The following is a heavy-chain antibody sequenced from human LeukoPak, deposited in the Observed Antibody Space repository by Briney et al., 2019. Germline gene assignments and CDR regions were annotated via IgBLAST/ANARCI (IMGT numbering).Heavy chain of an antibody. J-gene: IGHJ1*01. CDR3: ARPYCGGDCYSLYFQH. CDR1: GYSFTSYW. Sequence: GESLKISCKGSGYSFTSYWIGWVRQMPGKGLEWMGIIYPGDSDTRYSPSFQGQVTISADKSISTAYLQWSSLKASDTAMYYCARPYCGGDCYSLYFQHGGQGTLVTVSS. D-gene: IGHD2-21*02. V-gene: IGHV5-51*01. CDR2: IYPGDSDT.